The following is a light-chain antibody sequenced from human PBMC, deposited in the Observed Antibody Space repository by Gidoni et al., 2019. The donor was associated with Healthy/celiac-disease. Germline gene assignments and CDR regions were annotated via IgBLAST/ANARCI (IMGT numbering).Light chain of an antibody. CDR2: DAA. V-gene: IGKV3-11*01. J-gene: IGKJ1*01. CDR3: QQRSNWPT. CDR1: QSVSSY. Sequence: EIGLTQSPATLTLSPGERATLACRASQSVSSYLAWYQQKPGQAPRLLVDDAANRATGIPARFSGSGSGTDFTLTISSLEPEDFAVYYCQQRSNWPTFGQGTKVEIK.